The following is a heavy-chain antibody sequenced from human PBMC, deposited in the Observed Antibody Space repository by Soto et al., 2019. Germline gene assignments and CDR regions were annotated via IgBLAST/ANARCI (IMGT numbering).Heavy chain of an antibody. CDR3: ARDGYNSWFFVPYFDF. J-gene: IGHJ4*02. D-gene: IGHD5-12*01. V-gene: IGHV4-59*01. CDR2: VFHSGST. Sequence: PSETLSLTCTVSGGSISGYYWSWIRQPPGKGLEWIGYVFHSGSTNYNPSLKSRVTISVDTSKNHFSLNLKYVTAADTAMYYCARDGYNSWFFVPYFDFWAMETLVLVSS. CDR1: GGSISGYY.